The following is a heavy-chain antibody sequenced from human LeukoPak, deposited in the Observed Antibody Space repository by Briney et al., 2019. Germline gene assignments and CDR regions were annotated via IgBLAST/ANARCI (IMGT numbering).Heavy chain of an antibody. V-gene: IGHV3-30*04. J-gene: IGHJ5*02. CDR1: GFTFSSYA. Sequence: GGSLRLSCAASGFTFSSYAMHWVRQAPGKGLEWVAVISYDGSNKYYADSVKGRFTISRDNSKNTLYLQMNSLRTDDTAVYYCAKDLMRDRWFGESWGQGTLVTVSS. CDR2: ISYDGSNK. CDR3: AKDLMRDRWFGES. D-gene: IGHD3-10*01.